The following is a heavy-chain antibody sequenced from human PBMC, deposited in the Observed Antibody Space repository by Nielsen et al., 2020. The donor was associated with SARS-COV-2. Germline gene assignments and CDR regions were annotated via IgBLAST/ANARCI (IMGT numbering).Heavy chain of an antibody. Sequence: ASVKVSCKASGYTFTSYGISWVRQAPGQGLEWMGWISAYNGNTNYAQKLQGRVTMTRDTSTSTAYMDLSSLRSEDTAVYYCARGGFSRTSNIDFWGQGTLVSVSS. J-gene: IGHJ4*02. D-gene: IGHD6-6*01. CDR2: ISAYNGNT. CDR3: ARGGFSRTSNIDF. V-gene: IGHV1-18*01. CDR1: GYTFTSYG.